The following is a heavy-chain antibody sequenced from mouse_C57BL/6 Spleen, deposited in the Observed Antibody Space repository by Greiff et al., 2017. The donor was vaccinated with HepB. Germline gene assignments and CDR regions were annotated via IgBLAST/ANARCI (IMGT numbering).Heavy chain of an antibody. CDR3: AKVAYDYDGGWFAY. J-gene: IGHJ3*01. CDR2: IWGDEIT. V-gene: IGHV2-3*01. D-gene: IGHD2-4*01. Sequence: VKLMESGPGLVAPSQSLSITCTVSGFSLTSYGVSWVRQPPGMGLELLGVIWGDEITNYHSALISRLSIIKDNSKSQVFLKLNSLQTDDTATYYCAKVAYDYDGGWFAYWGQGTLVTVSA. CDR1: GFSLTSYG.